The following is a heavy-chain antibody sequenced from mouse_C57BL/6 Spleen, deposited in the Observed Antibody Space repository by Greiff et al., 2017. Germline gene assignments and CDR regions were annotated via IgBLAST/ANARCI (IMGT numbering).Heavy chain of an antibody. J-gene: IGHJ2*01. V-gene: IGHV5-9*01. CDR2: ISGGGGTT. Sequence: EVQVVESGGGLVKPGGSLKLSCAASGFTFSSYTMSWVRQTPEKRLEWVATISGGGGTTYYPDSVKGRFTISRDNAKNTLYLQMSSLRSEDTALYYCARRGGSSYEYFDYWGQGTTLTVSS. CDR1: GFTFSSYT. CDR3: ARRGGSSYEYFDY. D-gene: IGHD1-1*01.